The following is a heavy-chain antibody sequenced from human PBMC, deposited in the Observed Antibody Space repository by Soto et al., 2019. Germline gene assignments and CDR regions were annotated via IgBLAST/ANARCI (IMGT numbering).Heavy chain of an antibody. V-gene: IGHV4-39*01. Sequence: SETLSLTCTVSGGSISSSSYYWVWIRHPPGKGLEWIGSIYYSGSTYYNPSLKSRVTISVDTSKNQFSLKLSSVTAADTAVYYCARLGGSYGPLDYWGQGTLVTVS. J-gene: IGHJ4*02. CDR1: GGSISSSSYY. D-gene: IGHD1-26*01. CDR3: ARLGGSYGPLDY. CDR2: IYYSGST.